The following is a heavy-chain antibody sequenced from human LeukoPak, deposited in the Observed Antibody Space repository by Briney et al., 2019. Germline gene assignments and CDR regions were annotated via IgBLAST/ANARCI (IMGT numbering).Heavy chain of an antibody. CDR2: ISGSGGST. J-gene: IGHJ4*02. D-gene: IGHD2-21*01. CDR3: AKFLPTHIVVANYYFDY. V-gene: IGHV3-23*01. CDR1: GFTFSSYA. Sequence: PGGSLRLSCAASGFTFSSYAMGWVRKAPGKGLEWFSPISGSGGSTYYADSVRGRFTISRDNSKNTLYLQMNSLRAEDTAVYYCAKFLPTHIVVANYYFDYWGQGTLVTVSS.